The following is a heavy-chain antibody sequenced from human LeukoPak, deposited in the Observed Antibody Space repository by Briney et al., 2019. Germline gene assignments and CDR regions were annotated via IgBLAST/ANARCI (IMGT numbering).Heavy chain of an antibody. CDR3: ARELGIEGYWYFDL. CDR1: VFTVRSYD. Sequence: GGSLRLSCAASVFTVRSYDMHWVRQVAGKGLEWVSAISTASNPHYAASVQGRFTIFRANAENSLYLQMNSLSAEDTAVYYCARELGIEGYWYFDLWGRGTLVTVSS. V-gene: IGHV3-13*05. CDR2: ISTASNP. D-gene: IGHD7-27*01. J-gene: IGHJ2*01.